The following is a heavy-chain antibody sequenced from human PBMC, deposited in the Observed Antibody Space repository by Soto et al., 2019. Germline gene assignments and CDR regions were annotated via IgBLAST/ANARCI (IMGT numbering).Heavy chain of an antibody. D-gene: IGHD2-2*01. CDR2: ITGAGGST. Sequence: PGGSLRLSCAASGFSFSAYVMGWVRQAPGTGLDWVSIITGAGGSTYYGNSVKGRFTISRDNSKNTLYLQMNSLRAEDTAVYYCAKGPDIVVVPAAMWFDPWGQGTLVTVSS. CDR3: AKGPDIVVVPAAMWFDP. J-gene: IGHJ5*02. CDR1: GFSFSAYV. V-gene: IGHV3-23*01.